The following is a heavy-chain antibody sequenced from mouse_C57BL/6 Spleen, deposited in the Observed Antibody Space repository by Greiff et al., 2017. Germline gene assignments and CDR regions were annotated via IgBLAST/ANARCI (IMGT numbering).Heavy chain of an antibody. CDR3: ARSGTYYSNSYAMDY. D-gene: IGHD2-5*01. CDR1: GYTFTSYG. Sequence: VMLVESGAELARPGASVKLSCKASGYTFTSYGISWVKQRTGQGLEWIGEIYPRSGNTYYNEKFKGKATLTADKSSSTAYMELRSLTSEDSAVYFCARSGTYYSNSYAMDYWGQGTSVPVSS. V-gene: IGHV1-81*01. CDR2: IYPRSGNT. J-gene: IGHJ4*01.